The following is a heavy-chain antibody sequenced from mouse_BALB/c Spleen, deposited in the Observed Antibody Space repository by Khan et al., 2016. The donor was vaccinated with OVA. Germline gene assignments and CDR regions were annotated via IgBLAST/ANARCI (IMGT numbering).Heavy chain of an antibody. CDR3: ASYFGSRFAY. CDR1: GYTFSSSW. Sequence: QVQLQQSGAELVRPGSSVKISCKASGYTFSSSWMNWVKHRPGQGLEWIGQIYPGNDDTDYNGKFKGKATLTADKSSRTAYMQLTSLTSEDSAVYFCASYFGSRFAYWGQGTLVTVSA. J-gene: IGHJ3*01. V-gene: IGHV1-80*01. CDR2: IYPGNDDT. D-gene: IGHD1-1*01.